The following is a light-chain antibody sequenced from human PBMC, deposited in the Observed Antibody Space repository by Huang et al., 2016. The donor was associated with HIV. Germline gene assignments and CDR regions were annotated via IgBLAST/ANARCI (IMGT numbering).Light chain of an antibody. CDR2: DAF. CDR1: ESVKSH. Sequence: IVLTQSPATLSLLPGHTATVSCSASESVKSHLAWYQQKPGQAPRLLIHDAFKRAPGISSRFSGSGSGTAFTLTISSLEPEDSAIYYCQQRDNWLTFGGGTKIEI. CDR3: QQRDNWLT. J-gene: IGKJ4*01. V-gene: IGKV3-11*01.